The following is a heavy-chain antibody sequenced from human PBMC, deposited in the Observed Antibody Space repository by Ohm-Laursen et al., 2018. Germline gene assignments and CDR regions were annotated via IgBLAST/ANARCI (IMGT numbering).Heavy chain of an antibody. V-gene: IGHV3-11*01. CDR3: ARGSIYYYGMDV. D-gene: IGHD3-10*01. J-gene: IGHJ6*02. CDR2: ISSSGSDI. Sequence: SLRLSCAASGFTFSDYYMSWIRQAPGKGLEWVSYISSSGSDINYADSVKGRFTISRDNAKNSPYLQMNSLRAEDTAVYYCARGSIYYYGMDVWGQGTTVTVSS. CDR1: GFTFSDYY.